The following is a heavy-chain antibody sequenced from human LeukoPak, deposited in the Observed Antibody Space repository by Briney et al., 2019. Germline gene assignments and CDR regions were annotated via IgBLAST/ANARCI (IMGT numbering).Heavy chain of an antibody. D-gene: IGHD4-17*01. CDR1: GFTVSSNY. CDR3: ARQTVTTGFDY. V-gene: IGHV3-66*04. CDR2: IYSGGST. Sequence: PGGSLRLSCAASGFTVSSNYMSWVRQAPGKGLEWVSVIYSGGSTYYADSVKGRFTISRDNSKNTLYLQMNSLRAEDTAVYYCARQTVTTGFDYWGQGTLVTVSS. J-gene: IGHJ4*02.